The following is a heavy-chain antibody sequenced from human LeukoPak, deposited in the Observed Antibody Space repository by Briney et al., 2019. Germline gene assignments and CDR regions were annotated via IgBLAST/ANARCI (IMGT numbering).Heavy chain of an antibody. D-gene: IGHD6-19*01. V-gene: IGHV3-7*03. Sequence: GGSLRLSCAASGFTFSSYWMSWVRQAPGKGLEWVANIKKDGSEKYYVDSVKGRFTISRDNAKKSLYLQMNSLRAEDTAVYYCASTVAGTMSYYFDYWGQGTLVTVSS. CDR1: GFTFSSYW. J-gene: IGHJ4*02. CDR2: IKKDGSEK. CDR3: ASTVAGTMSYYFDY.